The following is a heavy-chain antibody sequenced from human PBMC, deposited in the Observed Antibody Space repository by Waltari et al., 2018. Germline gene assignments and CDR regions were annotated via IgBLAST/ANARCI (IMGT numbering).Heavy chain of an antibody. J-gene: IGHJ4*02. D-gene: IGHD2-15*01. CDR3: AKDIPYYCSGGSCPLQFDY. V-gene: IGHV3-43*02. CDR2: ISWDGSST. CDR1: GFTFSDSA. Sequence: EVHLLESGGGLVQPGGSLSVSCEASGFTFSDSAMTWVRQAPGKGLEWVFIISWDGSSTYYADSVKGRFTISRDNSKNSLYLQMNSLRTEDTALYYCAKDIPYYCSGGSCPLQFDYWGQGTLVTVSS.